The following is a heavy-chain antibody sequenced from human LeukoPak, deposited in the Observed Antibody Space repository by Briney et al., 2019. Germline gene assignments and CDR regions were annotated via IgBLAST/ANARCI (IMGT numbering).Heavy chain of an antibody. CDR3: ARVSPRDGYNLVDY. CDR1: GFIFSNYG. J-gene: IGHJ4*02. CDR2: IWYDGSNK. D-gene: IGHD5-24*01. V-gene: IGHV3-33*01. Sequence: GESLRLSCAASGFIFSNYGMHWVRQAPGKGLEWVAVIWYDGSNKYYTDSVKGRFTISRDDSKNTLYLQMNSLRVEDTAVYYCARVSPRDGYNLVDYWGLGTLVTVSS.